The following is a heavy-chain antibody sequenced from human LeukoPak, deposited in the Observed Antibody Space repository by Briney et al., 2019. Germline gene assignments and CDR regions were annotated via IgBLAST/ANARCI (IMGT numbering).Heavy chain of an antibody. CDR3: ARHQWVPAFDI. V-gene: IGHV4-59*08. CDR1: GESMSGFY. Sequence: PSETLSLTCKVSGESMSGFYWNWIRQPPGKGLEWIGYMHYTGNTNYNPSLKSRVTISIDTSKNQFSLRLSSVTASDTAVYYCARHQWVPAFDIWGQGTMVTVSS. D-gene: IGHD1-26*01. CDR2: MHYTGNT. J-gene: IGHJ3*02.